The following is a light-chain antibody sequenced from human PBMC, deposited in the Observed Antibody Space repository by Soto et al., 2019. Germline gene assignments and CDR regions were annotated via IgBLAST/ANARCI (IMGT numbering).Light chain of an antibody. CDR1: ESVGSNS. CDR2: GAA. J-gene: IGKJ1*01. Sequence: EIVLTQSPGTLSLSPGERATLSCRASESVGSNSLAWYQQKPGQAPRLLIYGAASRATGIPDRFSGSGSGTDFTLTISRLEPEDFAVYYCQHYGSSPKTFGQGTKVDIK. CDR3: QHYGSSPKT. V-gene: IGKV3-20*01.